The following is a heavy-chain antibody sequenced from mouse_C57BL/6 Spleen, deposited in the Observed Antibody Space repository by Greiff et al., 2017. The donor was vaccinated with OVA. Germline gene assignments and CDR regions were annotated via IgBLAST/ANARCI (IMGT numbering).Heavy chain of an antibody. Sequence: QVQLQQPGAELVQPGASVKMSCKASGYTFTSYWITWVKQRPGQGLEWIGDIYPGSGSTNYNEKFKSKATLTVDTSSSTAYMQLSSLTSEDSAVYYCAYGDDDGSWFAYWGQGTLVTVSA. CDR2: IYPGSGST. CDR3: AYGDDDGSWFAY. J-gene: IGHJ3*01. D-gene: IGHD2-2*01. CDR1: GYTFTSYW. V-gene: IGHV1-55*01.